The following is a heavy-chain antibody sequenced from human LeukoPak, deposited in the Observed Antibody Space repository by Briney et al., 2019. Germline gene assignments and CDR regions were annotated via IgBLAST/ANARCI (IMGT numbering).Heavy chain of an antibody. D-gene: IGHD1-26*01. CDR2: IYYSGST. V-gene: IGHV4-39*07. J-gene: IGHJ4*02. Sequence: SETLSLTCSVSGGSISSNSYYWDWIRQPPGKGLEWIGSIYYSGSTYYNPSLKSGVTISVDTSKNQFSLKLSSVTAADTAVYYCARSGSHYGGSREGGEVDYWGQGTLVTVSS. CDR1: GGSISSNSYY. CDR3: ARSGSHYGGSREGGEVDY.